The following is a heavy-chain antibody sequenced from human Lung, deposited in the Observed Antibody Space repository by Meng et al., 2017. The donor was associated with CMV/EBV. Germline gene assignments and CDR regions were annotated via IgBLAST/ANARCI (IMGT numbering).Heavy chain of an antibody. CDR1: RFNFSDYS. V-gene: IGHV3-21*04. D-gene: IGHD5-18*01. Sequence: GESXKISXAASRFNFSDYSMNWVRQAPGKGLEWVSSITYSSSYKKYADSVKGRFTISRDNSGDTLYMQMSSLRAEDTAVYYCAREEAMVGYYTNWFDAWGQGXLVTVSS. CDR3: AREEAMVGYYTNWFDA. CDR2: ITYSSSYK. J-gene: IGHJ5*02.